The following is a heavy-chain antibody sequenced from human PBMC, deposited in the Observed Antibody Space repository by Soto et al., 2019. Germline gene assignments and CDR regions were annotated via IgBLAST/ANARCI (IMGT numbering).Heavy chain of an antibody. D-gene: IGHD5-18*01. V-gene: IGHV5-51*01. J-gene: IGHJ5*02. CDR3: ARSGGYSYGSWFDP. CDR2: IYPGDSDT. Sequence: PGDALRISFEGSGYSVTSYWSGWVRQIPGKGLEWMGIIYPGDSDTRYSPSFQGQVTISADKSISTAYLQWSSLKASDTAMYYCARSGGYSYGSWFDPWGQGTLVTVSS. CDR1: GYSVTSYW.